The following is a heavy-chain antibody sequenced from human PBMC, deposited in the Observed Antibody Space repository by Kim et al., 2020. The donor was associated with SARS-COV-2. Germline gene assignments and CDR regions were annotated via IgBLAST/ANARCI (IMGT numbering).Heavy chain of an antibody. CDR3: AKDFLFFGDYFYYYGMDV. J-gene: IGHJ6*02. D-gene: IGHD3-10*01. Sequence: KGRFTISRDNSKNTLYLQMNSLRAEDTAVYYCAKDFLFFGDYFYYYGMDVWGQGTTVTVSS. V-gene: IGHV3-30*02.